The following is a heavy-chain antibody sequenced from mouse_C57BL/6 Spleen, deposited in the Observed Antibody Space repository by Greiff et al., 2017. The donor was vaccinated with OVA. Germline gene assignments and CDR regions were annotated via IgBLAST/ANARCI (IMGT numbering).Heavy chain of an antibody. CDR3: ARHGSSIYYFDY. CDR2: IDPSDSYT. D-gene: IGHD1-1*01. CDR1: GYTFTSYW. V-gene: IGHV1-69*01. Sequence: VQLQQPGAELVMPGASVKLSCKASGYTFTSYWMHWVKQRPGQGLEWIGEIDPSDSYTNYNQKFKVKSTLTVDKSSSTAYMQLSSLTSEDSAVYYCARHGSSIYYFDYWGQGTTLTVSS. J-gene: IGHJ2*01.